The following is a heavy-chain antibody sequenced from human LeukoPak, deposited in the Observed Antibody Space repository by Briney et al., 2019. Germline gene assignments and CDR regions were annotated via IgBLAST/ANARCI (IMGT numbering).Heavy chain of an antibody. D-gene: IGHD3-9*01. CDR1: GGSVISDNW. V-gene: IGHV4-4*02. Sequence: SETLSLTCAVSGGSVISDNWWSWVRQPPGKGLEWIGEIYHSGNTNYNPSLKSRVTILVDKSRNQFSLKLSSVTAADTAVYYCARVSGSLRSFDRGTPYFFDYWGQGTLVTVSS. J-gene: IGHJ4*02. CDR2: IYHSGNT. CDR3: ARVSGSLRSFDRGTPYFFDY.